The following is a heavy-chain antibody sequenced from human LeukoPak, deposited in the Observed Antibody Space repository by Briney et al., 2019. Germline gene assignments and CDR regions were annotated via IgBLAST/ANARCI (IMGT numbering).Heavy chain of an antibody. D-gene: IGHD3-10*01. V-gene: IGHV1-24*01. CDR3: ARLAYGSGSYYQD. Sequence: ASVKVSCKASGYSFTSYYMHWVRQAPGKGLEWMGGFDPEDGETIYAQKFQGRVTMTEDTSTDTAYMELSSLRSEDTAVYYCARLAYGSGSYYQDWGQGTLVTVSS. CDR1: GYSFTSYY. J-gene: IGHJ4*02. CDR2: FDPEDGET.